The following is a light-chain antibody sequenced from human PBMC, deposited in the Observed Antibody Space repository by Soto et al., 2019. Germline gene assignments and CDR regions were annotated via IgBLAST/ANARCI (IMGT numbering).Light chain of an antibody. V-gene: IGKV3-15*01. J-gene: IGKJ2*01. CDR1: QNVGNS. CDR2: GAT. Sequence: EIVMTQSPATLSVSPGERATLSCRASQNVGNSLAWYQQKPGQAPRLLIYGATTRATGIPARFSGSGSGTDFTLTISSLQSEDFAVYCCQHYNNWPPYTVGQGTKVEIK. CDR3: QHYNNWPPYT.